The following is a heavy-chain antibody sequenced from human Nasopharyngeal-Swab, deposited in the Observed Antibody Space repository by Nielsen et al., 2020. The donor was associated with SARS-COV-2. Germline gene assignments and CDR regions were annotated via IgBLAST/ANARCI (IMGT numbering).Heavy chain of an antibody. CDR2: IATAGDT. CDR3: VGSLGSGSLTLDY. J-gene: IGHJ4*02. Sequence: GESLKISCEASGLTFRNYDMHWVRQPTGKGLEWVSAIATAGDTSYLGSVKGRFTISRDTAKSSLHLQMNSLRAEDTAVYYCVGSLGSGSLTLDYWGQGILVTVSS. D-gene: IGHD3-10*01. V-gene: IGHV3-13*01. CDR1: GLTFRNYD.